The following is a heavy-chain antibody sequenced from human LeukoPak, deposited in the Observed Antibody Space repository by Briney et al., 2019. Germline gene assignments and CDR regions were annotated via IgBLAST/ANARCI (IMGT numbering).Heavy chain of an antibody. D-gene: IGHD3-10*01. CDR3: ARDGVWFGELPEKNDY. CDR2: ISAYNGNT. CDR1: GYTFTSYG. V-gene: IGHV1-18*01. J-gene: IGHJ4*02. Sequence: ASVKVSCKASGYTFTSYGISWVRQAPGQGLEWMGWISAYNGNTNYAQKLQGRVTMTTDTSTSTAYMELRGLRSDDTAVYYCARDGVWFGELPEKNDYWGQGTLVTVSS.